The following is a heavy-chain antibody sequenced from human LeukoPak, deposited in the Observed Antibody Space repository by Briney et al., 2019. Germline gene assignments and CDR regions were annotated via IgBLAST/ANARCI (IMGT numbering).Heavy chain of an antibody. V-gene: IGHV3-23*01. J-gene: IGHJ4*01. CDR2: ITYSGDNT. CDR1: GFTFSNYA. Sequence: PGGSLRLSCVASGFTFSNYAMSWVRQAPGQGLEWVSGITYSGDNTYYADSVKGRFTISRDNSKNTLYVQMDSLGAEDTAVYYCLTACTSTNCYTPAYWGLEPWSPSPQ. CDR3: LTACTSTNCYTPAY. D-gene: IGHD2-2*02.